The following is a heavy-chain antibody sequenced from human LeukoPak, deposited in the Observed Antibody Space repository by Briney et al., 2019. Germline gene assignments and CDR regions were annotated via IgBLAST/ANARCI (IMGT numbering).Heavy chain of an antibody. Sequence: SETLSLTCTDSGGSISRHYWSWIRQPPGKGLEWIGYIYYSGSTNYNPSLKSRVSISVDPSKNQFSLKLSSVTAADTAVYYCARVRDWFDPWGQGTLVTVSS. CDR3: ARVRDWFDP. CDR2: IYYSGST. CDR1: GGSISRHY. V-gene: IGHV4-59*11. J-gene: IGHJ5*02.